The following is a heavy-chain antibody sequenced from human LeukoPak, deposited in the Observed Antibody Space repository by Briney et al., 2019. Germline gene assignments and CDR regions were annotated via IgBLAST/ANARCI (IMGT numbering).Heavy chain of an antibody. V-gene: IGHV1-18*01. J-gene: IGHJ4*02. CDR1: GYTLTSYG. Sequence: GASVKVSCKASGYTLTSYGISWVRQAPGQGLEWMGWISAYNGNTNYAQKLQGRVTMTTDTSTSTAYMELRSLRSDDTAVYYCARSDILTGYYYFDYWGQGTLVTVSS. D-gene: IGHD3-9*01. CDR3: ARSDILTGYYYFDY. CDR2: ISAYNGNT.